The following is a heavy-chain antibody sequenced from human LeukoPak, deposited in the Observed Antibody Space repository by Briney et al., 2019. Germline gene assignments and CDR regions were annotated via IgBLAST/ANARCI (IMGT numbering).Heavy chain of an antibody. CDR1: GFTFSSYE. CDR3: ARDRIAVAATETSFDY. CDR2: ISSSGSTI. Sequence: GGSLRLSCAASGFTFSSYEMNWVRQAPGKGLEWVSYISSSGSTIYYADSVKGRFTISRDNAKNSLYLQMSSLRAEDTAMYYRARDRIAVAATETSFDYWGQGTLVTVSS. J-gene: IGHJ4*02. V-gene: IGHV3-48*03. D-gene: IGHD6-19*01.